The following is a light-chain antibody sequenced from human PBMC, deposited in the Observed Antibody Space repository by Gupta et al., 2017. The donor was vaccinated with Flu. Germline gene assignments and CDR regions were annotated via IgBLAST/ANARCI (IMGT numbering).Light chain of an antibody. CDR1: QNIKNY. Sequence: TQMTQSPSSLSASVGDRVTITCQASQNIKNYLNWYQQKPGKPPKLLIYDASNLETGVPSRFSGSGSGTHFTFTISRLQPEDAATYFCHQYDDLPPTFGRGTKLQIK. CDR2: DAS. V-gene: IGKV1-33*01. CDR3: HQYDDLPPT. J-gene: IGKJ2*01.